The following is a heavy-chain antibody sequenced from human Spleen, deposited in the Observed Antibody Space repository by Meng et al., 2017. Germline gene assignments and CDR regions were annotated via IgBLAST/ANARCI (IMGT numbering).Heavy chain of an antibody. J-gene: IGHJ5*02. CDR1: GGSILKSNW. CDR2: IFYTGTT. Sequence: QVHLHNWGAGRVKPSGPLALTCAVSGGSILKSNWWSLVRQFPGKGLEWIGDIFYTGTTNYNPSLKRRVTISVDKSKHQFSLILTSVTAADTATYYCAGVDVDTGVPSWGQGTLVTVSS. D-gene: IGHD5-18*01. V-gene: IGHV4-4*02. CDR3: AGVDVDTGVPS.